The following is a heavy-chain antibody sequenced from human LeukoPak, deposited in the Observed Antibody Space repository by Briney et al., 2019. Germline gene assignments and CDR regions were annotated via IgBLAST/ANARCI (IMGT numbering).Heavy chain of an antibody. CDR2: ISGSGGNT. CDR3: AGLGGDYYDSSGYYYYVRDGFDI. V-gene: IGHV3-23*01. Sequence: PGGSLRLSCAASGFTFSNYCMSWVRQPPGKGLEWVSAISGSGGNTYYADSLNRRFTISRDNYKNTLYLQMKSLRAEDTAVYYCAGLGGDYYDSSGYYYYVRDGFDIWGQGTMVTVYS. D-gene: IGHD3-22*01. J-gene: IGHJ3*02. CDR1: GFTFSNYC.